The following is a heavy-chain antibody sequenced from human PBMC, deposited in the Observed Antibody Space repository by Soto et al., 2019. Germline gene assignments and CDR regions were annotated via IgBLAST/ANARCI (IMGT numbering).Heavy chain of an antibody. V-gene: IGHV4-59*01. CDR1: GGSISSYY. CDR3: ARVGHDYGDYDMHYFDY. J-gene: IGHJ4*02. Sequence: SETLSLTCTVSGGSISSYYWSWIRQPPGKGLEWIGYIYYSGSTNYNPSLKSRVTISVDTSKNQFSLKLSSVTAADTAVYYCARVGHDYGDYDMHYFDYWGQGTLVTVSS. D-gene: IGHD4-17*01. CDR2: IYYSGST.